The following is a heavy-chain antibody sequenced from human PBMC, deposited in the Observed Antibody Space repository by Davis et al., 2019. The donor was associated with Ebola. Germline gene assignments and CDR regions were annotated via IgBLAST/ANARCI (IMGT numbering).Heavy chain of an antibody. V-gene: IGHV3-53*01. J-gene: IGHJ6*04. Sequence: GESLKISCAASGFSVSANYMIWVRQAPGKGLEWVSLMYAVGNTFYADSVKGRFTISRDNSKNTIYLQMNSLRAEDTAVYYCARDPSGGSGWSMGYYGMDVWGKGTTVTVSS. D-gene: IGHD6-19*01. CDR1: GFSVSANY. CDR3: ARDPSGGSGWSMGYYGMDV. CDR2: MYAVGNT.